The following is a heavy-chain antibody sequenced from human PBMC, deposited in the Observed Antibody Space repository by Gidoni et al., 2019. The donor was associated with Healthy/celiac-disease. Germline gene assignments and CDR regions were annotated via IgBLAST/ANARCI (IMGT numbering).Heavy chain of an antibody. D-gene: IGHD2-8*01. Sequence: QVQLQESGPGLVKPSQPLSLTCTVSGGPISSGGYYCSWIRQHPGKGLEWIGYIYYSGSTYYNPSLKSRVTISVDTSKNQFSLKLSPVTAADTAVYYCARDSLGYCTNGVCYNFRGHGMDVWGQGTTVTVSS. CDR2: IYYSGST. V-gene: IGHV4-31*03. CDR1: GGPISSGGYY. CDR3: ARDSLGYCTNGVCYNFRGHGMDV. J-gene: IGHJ6*02.